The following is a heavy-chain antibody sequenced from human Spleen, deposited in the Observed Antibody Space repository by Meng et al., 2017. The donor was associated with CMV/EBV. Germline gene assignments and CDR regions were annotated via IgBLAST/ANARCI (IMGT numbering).Heavy chain of an antibody. V-gene: IGHV3-30*04. Sequence: GGSLRLSCAASGFTFSTYPMHWVRQAPGKGLEWVAIISYDGSNKYYADSVKGRFTISRDNAKNSLYLQMDSLRAEDTAVYYCARPTDPDGGSGWYIYYYGMDVWGQGTTVTVSS. J-gene: IGHJ6*02. CDR2: ISYDGSNK. CDR3: ARPTDPDGGSGWYIYYYGMDV. D-gene: IGHD6-19*01. CDR1: GFTFSTYP.